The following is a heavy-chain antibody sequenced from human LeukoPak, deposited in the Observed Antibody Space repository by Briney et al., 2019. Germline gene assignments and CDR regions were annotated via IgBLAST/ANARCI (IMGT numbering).Heavy chain of an antibody. J-gene: IGHJ6*02. V-gene: IGHV3-7*04. CDR3: ARGVDV. CDR1: GFTFNSYW. CDR2: IKEDGSEK. Sequence: GGSLRLSCAASGFTFNSYWMNWVRQAPGKGLEWVANIKEDGSEKYYVDSAKGRFTISRDNAKNSLYLQMNSLRAEDTAVYYCARGVDVWGQGTTVTVS.